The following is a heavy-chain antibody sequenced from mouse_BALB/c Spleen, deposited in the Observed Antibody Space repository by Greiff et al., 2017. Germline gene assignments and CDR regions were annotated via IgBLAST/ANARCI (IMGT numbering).Heavy chain of an antibody. V-gene: IGHV5-4*02. CDR1: GFTFSDYY. J-gene: IGHJ4*01. CDR2: ISDGGSYT. Sequence: DVKLVESGGGLVKPGGSLKLSCAASGFTFSDYYMYWVRQTPEKRLEWVATISDGGSYTYYPDSVKGRFTISRDNAKNNLYLQMSSLKSEDTAMYYCARGRYAMDYWGQGTSVTVSS. CDR3: ARGRYAMDY.